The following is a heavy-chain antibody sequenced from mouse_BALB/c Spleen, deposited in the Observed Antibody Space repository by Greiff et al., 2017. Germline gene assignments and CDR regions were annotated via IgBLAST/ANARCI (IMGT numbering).Heavy chain of an antibody. D-gene: IGHD2-3*01. Sequence: EVQRVESGAGLVKPGGSLKLSCAASGFAFSSYDMSWVRQTPEKRLEWVAYISSGGGSTYYPDTVKGRFTISRDNAKNTLYLQMSSLKSEVTAMYYSAGHEPYDGSSDYWGQGTTLTVSS. V-gene: IGHV5-12-1*01. CDR3: AGHEPYDGSSDY. CDR1: GFAFSSYD. J-gene: IGHJ2*01. CDR2: ISSGGGST.